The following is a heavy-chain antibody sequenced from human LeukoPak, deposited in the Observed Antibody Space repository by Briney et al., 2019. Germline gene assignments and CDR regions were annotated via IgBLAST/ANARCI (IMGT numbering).Heavy chain of an antibody. CDR1: GFTFDDYA. J-gene: IGHJ3*02. CDR3: IKDLRLDLHFDTFEI. Sequence: GRSLRLSCEASGFTFDDYAMHWVRPAPGKGLEWVSSISWDSGRRVYGDSVKGRFTISRDNAKNSLYLQMNSLTSEDTALYYCIKDLRLDLHFDTFEIWGQGTMVTVSS. CDR2: ISWDSGRR. V-gene: IGHV3-9*01. D-gene: IGHD1-7*01.